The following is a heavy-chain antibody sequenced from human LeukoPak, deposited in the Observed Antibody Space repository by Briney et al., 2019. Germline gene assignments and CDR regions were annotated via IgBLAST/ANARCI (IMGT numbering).Heavy chain of an antibody. J-gene: IGHJ4*02. CDR1: GGSFSGYY. D-gene: IGHD3-22*01. V-gene: IGHV4-34*01. CDR2: INRSGST. Sequence: PSETLSLTCAVYGGSFSGYYWSWIRQPPGKGLEWIGEINRSGSTNYNPSLKSRVTISVDTSKNQFSLKLSSVTAADTAVYYCARGHVNLNYYDSSGNYYSLVYWGQGTLVTVSS. CDR3: ARGHVNLNYYDSSGNYYSLVY.